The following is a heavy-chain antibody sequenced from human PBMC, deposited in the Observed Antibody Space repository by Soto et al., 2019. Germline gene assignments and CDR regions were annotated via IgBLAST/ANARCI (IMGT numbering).Heavy chain of an antibody. CDR3: ARQRTTVVTQAYFDH. Sequence: SETLSLTCTVSGESISSSSYYWGWIRHPPGKGLEWIGSIYYSGLTYYNPSFKSRVTISIDTSKNQFSLKLSSVTATDTAVYYCARQRTTVVTQAYFDHWGQGALVTVSS. CDR1: GESISSSSYY. D-gene: IGHD2-21*02. J-gene: IGHJ4*02. V-gene: IGHV4-39*01. CDR2: IYYSGLT.